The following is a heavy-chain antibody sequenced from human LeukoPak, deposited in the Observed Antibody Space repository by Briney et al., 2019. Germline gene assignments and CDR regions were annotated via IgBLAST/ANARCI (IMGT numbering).Heavy chain of an antibody. CDR1: GGPISSSSYY. CDR2: IYYSGST. V-gene: IGHV4-39*01. Sequence: SETLSLTCTVSGGPISSSSYYWGWIRQPPGKGLEWIGSIYYSGSTYYNPSLKSRVTISVDTSKNQFSLKLSSVTAADTAVYYCASLVFYYWYFDLWGRGTLVTVSS. D-gene: IGHD2/OR15-2a*01. CDR3: ASLVFYYWYFDL. J-gene: IGHJ2*01.